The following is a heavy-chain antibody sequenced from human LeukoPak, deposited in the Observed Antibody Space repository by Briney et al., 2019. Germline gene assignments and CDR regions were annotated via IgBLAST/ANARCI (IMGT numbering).Heavy chain of an antibody. CDR1: GFTFSNTW. CDR3: TTDRPDY. CDR2: IKSKPDGGTT. V-gene: IGHV3-15*01. J-gene: IGHJ4*02. Sequence: KAGGSLRLSCAASGFTFSNTWMSWVRQAPGKGLEWVGRIKSKPDGGTTDYAAPVKGRFTISRDDSKNTLYLQMNSLKTEDTAVYYCTTDRPDYWGRGTLVTVSS.